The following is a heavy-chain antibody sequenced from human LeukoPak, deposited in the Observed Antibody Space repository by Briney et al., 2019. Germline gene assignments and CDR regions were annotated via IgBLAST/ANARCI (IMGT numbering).Heavy chain of an antibody. D-gene: IGHD4-23*01. J-gene: IGHJ4*02. CDR3: AKELLRWYKLFDY. CDR1: GFTFSSYG. V-gene: IGHV3-30*18. Sequence: GGSLRLSCAASGFTFSSYGMHWVRQAPGKGLEWVAVISYDGSNKYYADSVKGRFTISRDNSKNTLYLQMNSLRAEDTAVYYCAKELLRWYKLFDYWGQGTLVTVSS. CDR2: ISYDGSNK.